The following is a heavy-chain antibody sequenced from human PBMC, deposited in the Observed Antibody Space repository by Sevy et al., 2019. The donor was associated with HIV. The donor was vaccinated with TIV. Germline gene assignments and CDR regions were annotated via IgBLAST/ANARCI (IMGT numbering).Heavy chain of an antibody. CDR1: GFTFSSYA. D-gene: IGHD4-17*01. J-gene: IGHJ6*02. Sequence: GGSLRLSCAASGFTFSSYAMSWVRQAPGKGLEWVSAISGSGGSTYYADSVKGRFTISRDNSKNTLYLQMNSLRAEDTAVYYCAKGPPLSYGDYYCGMDVWGQGTTLTVSS. CDR3: AKGPPLSYGDYYCGMDV. V-gene: IGHV3-23*01. CDR2: ISGSGGST.